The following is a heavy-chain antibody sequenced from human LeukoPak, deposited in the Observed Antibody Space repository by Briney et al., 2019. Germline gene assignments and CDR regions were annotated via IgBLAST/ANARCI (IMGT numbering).Heavy chain of an antibody. V-gene: IGHV4-59*01. CDR2: VYYSGST. J-gene: IGHJ4*02. D-gene: IGHD7-27*01. CDR1: GGSITSYY. Sequence: PSETLSLTCTVSGGSITSYYWNWIRQSPGKGLEWIGYVYYSGSTNYNPSLKSRVTISVDTSKNQFSLKLSSVTAADTAVYYCARGRLKLGSSSFDYWGQGTLVTVSS. CDR3: ARGRLKLGSSSFDY.